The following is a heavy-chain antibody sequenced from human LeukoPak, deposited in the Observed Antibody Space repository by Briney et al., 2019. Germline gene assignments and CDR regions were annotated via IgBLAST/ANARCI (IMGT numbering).Heavy chain of an antibody. V-gene: IGHV4-39*07. D-gene: IGHD3-22*01. J-gene: IGHJ6*02. Sequence: PSETLSLTCTVSGGSISSSSYYWGWIRQPPGKGLEWIGSIYYSGSTYYNPSLKSRVTISVDTSKNQFSLKLSSVTAADTAVYYCASTYYYDSTTPYYYYYYGMDVWGQGTTVTVSS. CDR2: IYYSGST. CDR1: GGSISSSSYY. CDR3: ASTYYYDSTTPYYYYYYGMDV.